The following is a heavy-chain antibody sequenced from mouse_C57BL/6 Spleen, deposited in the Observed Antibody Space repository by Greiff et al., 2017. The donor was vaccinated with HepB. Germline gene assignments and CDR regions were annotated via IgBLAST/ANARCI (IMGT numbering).Heavy chain of an antibody. V-gene: IGHV1-76*01. D-gene: IGHD2-3*01. CDR3: ARGYSYYYAMDY. CDR1: GYTFTDYY. Sequence: VQLQESGAELVRPGASVKLSCKASGYTFTDYYINWVKQRPGQGLEWIARIYPGSGNTYYNEKFKGKATLTAEKSSSTAYMQLSSLTSEDSAVYFCARGYSYYYAMDYWGQGTSVTVSS. CDR2: IYPGSGNT. J-gene: IGHJ4*01.